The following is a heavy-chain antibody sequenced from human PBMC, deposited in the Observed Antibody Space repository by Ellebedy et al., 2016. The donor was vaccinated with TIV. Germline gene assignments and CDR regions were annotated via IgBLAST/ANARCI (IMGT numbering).Heavy chain of an antibody. Sequence: SETLSLTXTVSGGSISSDDHYWSWIRQPPGKGLEWIGYIYYNGATHYTPSLRSRVAISVDTSKNQFSLKMSSVTAADTAVYYCARRAVVSYVDYWGQGVQVTVSS. V-gene: IGHV4-30-4*01. D-gene: IGHD4-23*01. CDR2: IYYNGAT. CDR3: ARRAVVSYVDY. J-gene: IGHJ4*02. CDR1: GGSISSDDHY.